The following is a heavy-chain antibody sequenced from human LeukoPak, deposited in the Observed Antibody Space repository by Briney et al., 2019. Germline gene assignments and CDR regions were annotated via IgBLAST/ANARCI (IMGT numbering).Heavy chain of an antibody. CDR2: INQDASGI. CDR1: GFTFSTYW. Sequence: GGSLRLSCAASGFTFSTYWMNWYRQAPGKGLEWVGNINQDASGINYVDSVRGRFTISRDNAKNSLHLQMNSLRAEDTAVYYCATDRDNSDWQKRFDSWGQGTLVTVSS. D-gene: IGHD2-21*02. J-gene: IGHJ4*02. CDR3: ATDRDNSDWQKRFDS. V-gene: IGHV3-7*01.